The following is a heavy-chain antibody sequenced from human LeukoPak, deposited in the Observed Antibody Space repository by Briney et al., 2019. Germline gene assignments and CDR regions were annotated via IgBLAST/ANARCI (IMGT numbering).Heavy chain of an antibody. CDR2: ISSSSSAI. J-gene: IGHJ4*02. D-gene: IGHD6-6*01. CDR1: GFIFSSYS. V-gene: IGHV3-48*02. CDR3: ARAAVLDF. Sequence: GGSLRLSCAASGFIFSSYSINWVRQAPGKGLEWVSYISSSSSAINYADSVEGRFTISRDNAKNSLYLQMNSLRDEDTAVYYCARAAVLDFWGQGTLVTVSS.